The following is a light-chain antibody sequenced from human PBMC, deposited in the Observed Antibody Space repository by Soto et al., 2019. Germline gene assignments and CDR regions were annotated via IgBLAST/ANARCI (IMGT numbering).Light chain of an antibody. CDR3: QQYNNWPPWT. V-gene: IGKV3-20*01. J-gene: IGKJ1*01. CDR2: GAS. Sequence: EVVLTQSPGTLSLSPGERATLSCRTSQSVNSNFLSWFQQKPGQPPRLLLSGASRRAAGTPDRFSGSGSATDFTLIISSLQSEDFAIYFCQQYNNWPPWTFGQGTKVEIK. CDR1: QSVNSNF.